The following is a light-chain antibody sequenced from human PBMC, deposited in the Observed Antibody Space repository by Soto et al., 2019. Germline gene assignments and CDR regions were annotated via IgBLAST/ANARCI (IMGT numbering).Light chain of an antibody. J-gene: IGKJ2*01. V-gene: IGKV1-39*01. Sequence: DIQMTQSPSSLSASVGDRITITCRASQSISKYLSWYQQKPGKAPKARIYAASSLQSGVPSRYSGSGSGTDFTLTISNLQSEDLGIYHSPQGYRSSYTFGPGTRLEI. CDR3: PQGYRSSYT. CDR2: AAS. CDR1: QSISKY.